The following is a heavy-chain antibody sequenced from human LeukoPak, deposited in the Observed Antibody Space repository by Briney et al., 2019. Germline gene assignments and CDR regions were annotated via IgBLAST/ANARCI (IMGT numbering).Heavy chain of an antibody. V-gene: IGHV3-21*06. CDR2: ISSSSSYI. J-gene: IGHJ6*03. D-gene: IGHD4-23*01. CDR3: AKRAGRGNSYQFMDV. Sequence: GGSLRLSCVASGFTFTTYSMTWVRQAPGKGLKWISSISSSSSYIHYADSVKGRFTISRDNANSSVELQMNSLRAEDTAVYYCAKRAGRGNSYQFMDVWGRGTTVTVSS. CDR1: GFTFTTYS.